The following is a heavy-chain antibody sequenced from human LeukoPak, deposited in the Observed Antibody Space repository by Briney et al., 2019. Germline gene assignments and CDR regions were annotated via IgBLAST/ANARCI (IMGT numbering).Heavy chain of an antibody. CDR3: ARDRGGSIAAAGTFDY. D-gene: IGHD6-13*01. CDR1: GGTFSSYA. CDR2: IIPIFGTA. Sequence: SVKVSCKASGGTFSSYAISWVRQAPGQGLEWMGGIIPIFGTANYAQKFQGRVTITADKSTSTAYMELSSLRSEDMAVYYCARDRGGSIAAAGTFDYWGQGTLATVSS. V-gene: IGHV1-69*06. J-gene: IGHJ4*02.